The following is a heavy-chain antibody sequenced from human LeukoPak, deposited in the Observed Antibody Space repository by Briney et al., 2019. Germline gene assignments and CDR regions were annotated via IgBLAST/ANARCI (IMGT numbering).Heavy chain of an antibody. CDR1: GYTFTGYY. Sequence: ASVKVSCKASGYTFTGYYMHWVRHAPGQGLEWMGWINPNSGGTNYAQKFQGRVTMTRDTSISTAYMELSRLRSDDTAVYYCAREMDCSGGSCRDYWGQGTLVTVSS. CDR3: AREMDCSGGSCRDY. CDR2: INPNSGGT. J-gene: IGHJ4*02. D-gene: IGHD2-15*01. V-gene: IGHV1-2*02.